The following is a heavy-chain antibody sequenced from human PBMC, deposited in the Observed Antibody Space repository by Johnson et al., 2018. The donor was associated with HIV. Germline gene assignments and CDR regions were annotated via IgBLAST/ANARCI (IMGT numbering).Heavy chain of an antibody. V-gene: IGHV3-30*02. CDR2: IRYDGSNK. CDR3: AKSVRYNFWSGYQGDDAFDI. CDR1: GFTFSIYA. Sequence: QVQLVESGGGVVQPGRSLRLSCAASGFTFSIYAMHWVRQAPGKGLEWVAFIRYDGSNKYYADSVKGRFTISRDNSKNTLYLQMNSLRAEDTAVYYCAKSVRYNFWSGYQGDDAFDIWGQGTMVTVSS. J-gene: IGHJ3*02. D-gene: IGHD3-3*01.